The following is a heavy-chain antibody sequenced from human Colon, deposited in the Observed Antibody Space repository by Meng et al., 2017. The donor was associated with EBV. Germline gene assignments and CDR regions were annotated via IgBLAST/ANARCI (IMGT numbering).Heavy chain of an antibody. V-gene: IGHV4-4*02. Sequence: QGQLQESGPGLVKPSGTLSLTCAVSGGSLSSRNWWSWVRQPPGKGLEWIGEIYHSGSTNYNPSLKSRDTISVDESKNQFSLRLSSVTAADTAVYYCARVGAYCGGDCYHPRWGQGTLVTVSS. CDR2: IYHSGST. D-gene: IGHD2-21*02. J-gene: IGHJ4*02. CDR1: GGSLSSRNW. CDR3: ARVGAYCGGDCYHPR.